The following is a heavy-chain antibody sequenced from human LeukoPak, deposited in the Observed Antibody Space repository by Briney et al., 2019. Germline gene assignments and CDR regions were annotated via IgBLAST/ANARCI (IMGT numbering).Heavy chain of an antibody. CDR1: GGSISSYY. CDR3: AREDSSSSGGYFDC. V-gene: IGHV4-59*01. D-gene: IGHD6-6*01. J-gene: IGHJ4*02. Sequence: PSETLSLTCTVSGGSISSYYWSWIRQPPGKGLEWIGYIYYSGSTNYNPSLKSRVTISVDTSKNQFSLKLSSVTAADTAVYYCAREDSSSSGGYFDCWGQGTLVTVSS. CDR2: IYYSGST.